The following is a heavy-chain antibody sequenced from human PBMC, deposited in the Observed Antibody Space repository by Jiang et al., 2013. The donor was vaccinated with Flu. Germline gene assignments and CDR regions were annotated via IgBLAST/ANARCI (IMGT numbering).Heavy chain of an antibody. CDR3: AGDPQDGVAAFDV. Sequence: GPGLVKPSETLSLTCTVSGGSIGSYYWHWMRQPAGKGLEWIGRIWPSGTTNYNPPQKSRVTVSVDTSKNQFSLKLSSVTAADTAVYYCAGDPQDGVAAFDVWGQGTMVTVSS. J-gene: IGHJ3*01. CDR2: IWPSGTT. V-gene: IGHV4-4*07. D-gene: IGHD3-3*01. CDR1: GGSIGSYY.